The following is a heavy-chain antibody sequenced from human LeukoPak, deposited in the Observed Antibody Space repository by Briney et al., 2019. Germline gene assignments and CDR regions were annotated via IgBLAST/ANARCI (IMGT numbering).Heavy chain of an antibody. J-gene: IGHJ4*02. CDR2: ISGSGDST. V-gene: IGHV3-23*01. CDR1: GFTFSNYA. Sequence: GGSLRLSCAASGFTFSNYAMSWVRQAPGKGLEWVSAISGSGDSTYYADSVKGRFTISRDNSKNTLYLQMNSLRAEDTAVYYCARVIAAAGTWGQGTLVTVSS. D-gene: IGHD6-13*01. CDR3: ARVIAAAGT.